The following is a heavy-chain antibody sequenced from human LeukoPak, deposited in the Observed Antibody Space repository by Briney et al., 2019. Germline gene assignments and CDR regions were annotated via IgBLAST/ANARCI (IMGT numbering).Heavy chain of an antibody. CDR3: ARDYGGSSPFDY. V-gene: IGHV3-48*03. Sequence: PGGSLRLSCAASGLTFGSYEMHWVRQAPGKGLEWVSYISSSGSTIYYADSVKGRFTISRDNAKNSLYLQMNSLRAEDTAVYYCARDYGGSSPFDYWGQGTLVTVSS. D-gene: IGHD4-23*01. CDR1: GLTFGSYE. J-gene: IGHJ4*02. CDR2: ISSSGSTI.